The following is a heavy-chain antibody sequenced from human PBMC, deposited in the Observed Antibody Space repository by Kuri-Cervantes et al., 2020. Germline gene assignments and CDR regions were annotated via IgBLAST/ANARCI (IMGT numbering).Heavy chain of an antibody. CDR2: VSGPGTST. CDR1: GFTFSSYS. J-gene: IGHJ6*03. Sequence: GGSLRLSCAASGFTFSSYSMSWVRQAPGKGLEWVSAVSGPGTSTFYTDSVKGRFTISRDNAKNSLYLQMNSLRAEDTAVYYCARIWSTVGYYYYYMDVWGKGTTVTVSS. D-gene: IGHD1-26*01. V-gene: IGHV3-23*01. CDR3: ARIWSTVGYYYYYMDV.